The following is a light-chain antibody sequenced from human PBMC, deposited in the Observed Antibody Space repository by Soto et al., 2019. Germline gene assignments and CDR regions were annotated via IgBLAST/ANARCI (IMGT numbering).Light chain of an antibody. CDR2: GAS. V-gene: IGKV3-15*01. CDR1: QSVSSN. Sequence: EIVMTQSPATLSVSPGERATLSCRASQSVSSNLAWYQQKPGQAPRLLIYGASTRATDIPARFSGSGSGTEFTLTISSLQSEDFAVYYCQQYNNWPLTFGGGTKVGIK. CDR3: QQYNNWPLT. J-gene: IGKJ4*01.